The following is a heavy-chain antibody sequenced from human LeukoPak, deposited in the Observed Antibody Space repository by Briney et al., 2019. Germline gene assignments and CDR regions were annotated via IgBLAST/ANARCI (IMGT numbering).Heavy chain of an antibody. CDR3: ARGRPTYYFDY. V-gene: IGHV3-53*01. J-gene: IGHJ4*02. CDR1: GLTVSSYS. CDR2: ISSGGGT. Sequence: GGSLRLSCAASGLTVSSYSMNWVRQSPGKALEWVSGISSGGGTYYADSVKGRFTISRDNSKNTLYLQVNSLRTDDTAVYYCARGRPTYYFDYWGQGTLVTISS.